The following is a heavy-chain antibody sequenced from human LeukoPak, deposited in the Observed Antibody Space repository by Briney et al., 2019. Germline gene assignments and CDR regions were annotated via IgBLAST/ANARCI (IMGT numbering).Heavy chain of an antibody. Sequence: PGGSLRLSCAASGFXLSSYSINWVRQAPGKGLEWVSYISSSSSYVYYADSVKGRFTISRDKAKNSLYLQMNSLRAEDTAIYYCAREGMVATFDYWGQGTLVTVSS. CDR1: GFXLSSYS. CDR2: ISSSSSYV. D-gene: IGHD5-12*01. V-gene: IGHV3-21*01. J-gene: IGHJ4*02. CDR3: AREGMVATFDY.